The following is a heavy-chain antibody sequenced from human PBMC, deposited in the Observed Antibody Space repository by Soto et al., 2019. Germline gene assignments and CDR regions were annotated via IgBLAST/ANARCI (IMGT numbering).Heavy chain of an antibody. Sequence: QVQLVESGGGAVQPGRSLRLSCAASGFTFSTYGMHWVRQAPGKGLEWLAVISYDGKNKYYVDSVKGRFTISRDNSKNTLYLHMNSLRAEDTAMYYCAKGAVAGGHYYGMDVWGQGTTVTVSS. CDR3: AKGAVAGGHYYGMDV. J-gene: IGHJ6*02. V-gene: IGHV3-30*18. CDR1: GFTFSTYG. D-gene: IGHD6-19*01. CDR2: ISYDGKNK.